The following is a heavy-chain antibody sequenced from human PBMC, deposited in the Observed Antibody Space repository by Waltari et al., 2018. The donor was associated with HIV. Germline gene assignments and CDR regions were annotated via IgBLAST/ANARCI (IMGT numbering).Heavy chain of an antibody. V-gene: IGHV3-7*01. D-gene: IGHD1-26*01. Sequence: EVQLMESGGGLVQSGGSLRLSCAASGFTFPHYWKSWVRQTPGKGLEWVAYIKDDGSEKYYMGSVKGRFTISRDNAKNSMFLQMNSLRAEDTAVYYCARIGTFPHNYAIDFWGQGTTVTVSS. J-gene: IGHJ6*02. CDR2: IKDDGSEK. CDR1: GFTFPHYW. CDR3: ARIGTFPHNYAIDF.